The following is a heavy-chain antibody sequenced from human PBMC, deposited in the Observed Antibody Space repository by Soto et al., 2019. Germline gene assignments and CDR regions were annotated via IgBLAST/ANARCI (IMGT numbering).Heavy chain of an antibody. D-gene: IGHD3-3*01. CDR2: ISYDGSNK. CDR3: AREPYDFWSGYYYYGMDV. Sequence: GGSLRLSCAASGFTFSSYAMHWVRQAPGKGLEWVAVISYDGSNKYYADSVKGRFTISRDNSKNTLYLQMNSLRAEDTAVYYCAREPYDFWSGYYYYGMDVWGQGTTVTVSS. V-gene: IGHV3-30-3*01. CDR1: GFTFSSYA. J-gene: IGHJ6*02.